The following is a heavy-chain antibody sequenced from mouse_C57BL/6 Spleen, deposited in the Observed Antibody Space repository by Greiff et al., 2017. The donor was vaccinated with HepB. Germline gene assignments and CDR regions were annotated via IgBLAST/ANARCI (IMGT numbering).Heavy chain of an antibody. J-gene: IGHJ3*01. CDR1: GYTFTSYG. D-gene: IGHD2-4*01. V-gene: IGHV1-81*01. CDR3: ARGGYDYDLAWFAY. Sequence: VHLVESGAELARPGASVKLSCKASGYTFTSYGISWVRQRTGQGLEWIGEIYPRSGNTYYNEKFKGKATLTADKSSSTAYMELRSLTSEDSAVYFCARGGYDYDLAWFAYWGQGTLVTVSA. CDR2: IYPRSGNT.